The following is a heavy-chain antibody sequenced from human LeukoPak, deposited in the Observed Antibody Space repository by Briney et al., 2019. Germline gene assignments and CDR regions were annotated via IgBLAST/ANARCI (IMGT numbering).Heavy chain of an antibody. J-gene: IGHJ4*02. CDR3: ARTYYDILTGYNPYFDY. CDR1: GFIFNTYT. D-gene: IGHD3-9*01. V-gene: IGHV3-21*01. Sequence: GGSLRLSCAASGFIFNTYTMNWVRQAPGKGLECVSSITASSTAIYSADSVKGRFTISRDNAKNFLYLQMNSLRAEDTAVYYCARTYYDILTGYNPYFDYWGQGILVTVSS. CDR2: ITASSTAI.